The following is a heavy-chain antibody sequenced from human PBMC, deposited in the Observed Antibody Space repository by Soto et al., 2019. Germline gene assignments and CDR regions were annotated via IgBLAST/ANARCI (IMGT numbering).Heavy chain of an antibody. Sequence: PSETLSLTCTVSGASISSYYWGWIRQPPGKGLEWIGYIYSSGSTHYNPSLQNRVTISIDTSKNQVSLKVNSVTAADTAVYYCAREYNYDSSGIGFDSWGQGTLVTVSS. V-gene: IGHV4-59*01. CDR3: AREYNYDSSGIGFDS. CDR2: IYSSGST. J-gene: IGHJ4*02. CDR1: GASISSYY. D-gene: IGHD3-22*01.